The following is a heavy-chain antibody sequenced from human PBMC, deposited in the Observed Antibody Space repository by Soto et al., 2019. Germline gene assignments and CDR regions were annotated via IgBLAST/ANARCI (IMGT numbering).Heavy chain of an antibody. D-gene: IGHD3-10*01. V-gene: IGHV4-39*01. CDR3: ARMFWFGDLLFEY. CDR1: DDSISSGASS. J-gene: IGHJ4*02. Sequence: HLQLQESRTGLVKPSENLSLPCTVSDDSISSGASSWGVIRQPPGKGLEWIGTIQYRGRTSYNPSLKSRVTMSLDASQSQESLRLSSVPAADTSVYFWARMFWFGDLLFEYWGPRTLGTVSA. CDR2: IQYRGRT.